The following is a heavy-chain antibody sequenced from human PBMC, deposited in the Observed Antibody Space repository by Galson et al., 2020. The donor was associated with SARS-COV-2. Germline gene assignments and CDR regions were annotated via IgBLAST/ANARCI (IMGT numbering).Heavy chain of an antibody. Sequence: GGSLRLSCAASGFTFSSYAMHWVRQAPGKGLEWVAIISYDGRNKYYADSVKGRFTISRDNPKNTLFLQVNSLRPEDAAVYYCARDTLNYDFWSGYPSQPDIWGHGTMVTVSS. CDR2: ISYDGRNK. CDR1: GFTFSSYA. J-gene: IGHJ3*02. V-gene: IGHV3-30*04. D-gene: IGHD3-3*01. CDR3: ARDTLNYDFWSGYPSQPDI.